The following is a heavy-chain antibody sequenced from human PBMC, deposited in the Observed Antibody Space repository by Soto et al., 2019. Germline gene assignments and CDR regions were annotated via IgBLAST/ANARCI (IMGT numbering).Heavy chain of an antibody. J-gene: IGHJ4*02. CDR2: ISYDGSDK. CDR1: GFTFSSYA. Sequence: GGSLRLSCAASGFTFSSYAMSWVRQAPGKGLEWVALISYDGSDKDYADSVKGRFTISRDNSRNTLFLQMNSLRAEDTAVYYCAGEGVDATSIHPHFWGQGTLVTVSS. D-gene: IGHD2-8*01. CDR3: AGEGVDATSIHPHF. V-gene: IGHV3-30-3*01.